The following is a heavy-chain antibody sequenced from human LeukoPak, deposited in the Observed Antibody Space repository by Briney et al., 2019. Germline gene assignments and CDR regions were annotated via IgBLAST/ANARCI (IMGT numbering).Heavy chain of an antibody. CDR3: ARGYSYGYGWFDP. Sequence: SETLSLTCTVSGGSISSYYWSWIQQPPGKGLEWIGYIYYSGSTNYNPSLKSRVTISVDTSKNQFSLKLSSVTAADTAVYYCARGYSYGYGWFDPWGQGTLVTVSS. CDR2: IYYSGST. D-gene: IGHD5-18*01. CDR1: GGSISSYY. J-gene: IGHJ5*02. V-gene: IGHV4-59*08.